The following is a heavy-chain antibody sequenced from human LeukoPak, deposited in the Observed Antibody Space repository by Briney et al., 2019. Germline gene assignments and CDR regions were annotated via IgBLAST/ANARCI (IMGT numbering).Heavy chain of an antibody. D-gene: IGHD2-2*02. Sequence: GASVKVSCKASGYTFTSYGIRWVRQAPGQGLEWMGWISAYNGNTNYAQKLQGRVTMTTDTSTSTAYMELRSLRSDDTAVYYCASVPDYCSSTSCYTFGYWGQGTLVTVSS. V-gene: IGHV1-18*01. CDR2: ISAYNGNT. CDR1: GYTFTSYG. CDR3: ASVPDYCSSTSCYTFGY. J-gene: IGHJ4*02.